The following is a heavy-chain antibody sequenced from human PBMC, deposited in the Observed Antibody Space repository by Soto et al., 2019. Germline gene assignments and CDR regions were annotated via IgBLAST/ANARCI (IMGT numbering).Heavy chain of an antibody. CDR1: GYSFTSYW. CDR3: ARRSQFWGGYYYYYGMDV. Sequence: GESLKISCKGSGYSFTSYWIGWVRQVPGKGLEWMGIIYPGDSDTRYSPSFQGQVTISADKSISTAYLQWSSLKASDTAMYYCARRSQFWGGYYYYYGMDVWGQGTTVTVSS. J-gene: IGHJ6*02. CDR2: IYPGDSDT. V-gene: IGHV5-51*01. D-gene: IGHD7-27*01.